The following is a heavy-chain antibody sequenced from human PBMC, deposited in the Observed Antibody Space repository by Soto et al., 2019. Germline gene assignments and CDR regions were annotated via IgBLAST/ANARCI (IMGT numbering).Heavy chain of an antibody. CDR3: ARDSETNGYSYDYFDY. Sequence: QVQLVESGGGVVQPGRSLKLSCAASGFTFRTYAMHWDRQAPGKGLEWVAVISYDGSNTYYADSVKGRFTISRDNSKNTLYLQTTSLRTEDSAVYYCARDSETNGYSYDYFDYWGQGTLGTVSS. CDR2: ISYDGSNT. D-gene: IGHD5-18*01. J-gene: IGHJ4*02. CDR1: GFTFRTYA. V-gene: IGHV3-30*04.